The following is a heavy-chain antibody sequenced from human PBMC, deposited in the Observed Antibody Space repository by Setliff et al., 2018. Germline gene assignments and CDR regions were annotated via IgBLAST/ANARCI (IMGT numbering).Heavy chain of an antibody. D-gene: IGHD3-3*01. CDR3: ARLPMNNFWSGPVDN. CDR2: IYHSGST. Sequence: PSETLSLTCAVSGYSISSGYYWGWIRQPPGKGLEWIGNIYHSGSTYYNPSLKSRVTISVDTSKNQFSLKLSSVTAADTAVYYCARLPMNNFWSGPVDNWGQGTLVTVSS. J-gene: IGHJ4*02. V-gene: IGHV4-38-2*01. CDR1: GYSISSGYY.